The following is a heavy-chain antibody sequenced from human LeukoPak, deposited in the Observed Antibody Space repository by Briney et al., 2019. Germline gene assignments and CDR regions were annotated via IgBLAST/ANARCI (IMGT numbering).Heavy chain of an antibody. D-gene: IGHD2-8*01. V-gene: IGHV3-64*01. J-gene: IGHJ5*02. Sequence: GLEYVSAISSNGGSTYYANSVKGRFTISRDNSKNTLYLQMGSLRAEDMAVYYCARPTNGTWGQGTLVTVSS. CDR3: ARPTNGT. CDR2: ISSNGGST.